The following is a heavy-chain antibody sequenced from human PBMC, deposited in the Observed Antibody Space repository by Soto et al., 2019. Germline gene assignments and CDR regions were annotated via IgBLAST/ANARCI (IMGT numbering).Heavy chain of an antibody. CDR2: ISSGSSTI. J-gene: IGHJ6*02. CDR1: GFTFSSYS. CDR3: ARPAYYYYALDV. Sequence: EVQLVESGGGLVQPGGSLRLSCAASGFTFSSYSMNWVRQAPGKGLEWVSYISSGSSTINYADSVKGRFTISRDNAKNSVYLQVNSLRDEDTAVYYCARPAYYYYALDVWGQGTTVTVSS. V-gene: IGHV3-48*02.